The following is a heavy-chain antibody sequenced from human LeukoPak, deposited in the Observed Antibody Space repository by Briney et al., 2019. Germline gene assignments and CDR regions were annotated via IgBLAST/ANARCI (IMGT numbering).Heavy chain of an antibody. D-gene: IGHD3-22*01. CDR2: IRYDGSNK. CDR1: GFTFSSYW. Sequence: GGSLRLSCAASGFTFSSYWMSWVRQAPGKGLEWVAFIRYDGSNKYYADSVKGRFTISRDNSKNTLYLQMNSLRAEDTAVYYCAKDRGYYYDSSVSFDYWGQGTLVTVSS. CDR3: AKDRGYYYDSSVSFDY. J-gene: IGHJ4*02. V-gene: IGHV3-30*02.